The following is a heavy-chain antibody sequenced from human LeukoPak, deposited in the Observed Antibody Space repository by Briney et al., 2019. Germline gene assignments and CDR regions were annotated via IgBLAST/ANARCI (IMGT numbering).Heavy chain of an antibody. J-gene: IGHJ4*02. Sequence: GGSLRLSCAASGFTFSSYSMNWVRQAPGKGLEWVSSISSSSSYIYYADSVKGRFTISRDNAKNSLYLQMNSLRAEDTAVYYCARDGTRSGSYFNYWGQGTLVIVSS. V-gene: IGHV3-21*04. D-gene: IGHD3-22*01. CDR1: GFTFSSYS. CDR2: ISSSSSYI. CDR3: ARDGTRSGSYFNY.